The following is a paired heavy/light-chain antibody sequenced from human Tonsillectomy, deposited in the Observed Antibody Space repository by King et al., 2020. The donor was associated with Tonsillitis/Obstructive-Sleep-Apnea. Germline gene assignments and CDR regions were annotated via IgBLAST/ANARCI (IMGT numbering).Light chain of an antibody. CDR2: DVN. Sequence: QSALTQPASVSGSPGQSITISCTGSSSDVGGYSYVSWYQQHPGKAPKLLIYDVNYRPSGVSARFSGSKSGNTASLTISGLQAEDEADYYCSSYTTISTLAIFGGGTKVTVL. V-gene: IGLV2-14*01. J-gene: IGLJ2*01. CDR1: SSDVGGYSY. CDR3: SSYTTISTLAI.
Heavy chain of an antibody. CDR3: ARDRDSSNWYEGYFQF. Sequence: EVQLVESGGGLVQPGGSLRLSCAASGFTFRSYSINWVRQAPGKGLECISYISSDSKTIYYADSVKGRFTVSRDNAKKTLYLQMNSLRADDTAVYYCARDRDSSNWYEGYFQFWGPGTLVSVSS. CDR2: ISSDSKTI. J-gene: IGHJ1*01. V-gene: IGHV3-48*01. CDR1: GFTFRSYS. D-gene: IGHD6-13*01.